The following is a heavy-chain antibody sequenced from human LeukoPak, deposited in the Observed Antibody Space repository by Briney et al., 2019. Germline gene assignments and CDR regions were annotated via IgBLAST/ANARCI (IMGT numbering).Heavy chain of an antibody. CDR2: ISSSSSYI. J-gene: IGHJ4*02. V-gene: IGHV3-21*01. CDR3: ARGLGIAAAGTGGGDY. Sequence: GGSLRLSCAASGFTFSSYSMNWVRQAPGKGLEWVSSISSSSSYIYYADSVKGRFTLSRDNAKNSLYLQMNSLRAEDTAVYYCARGLGIAAAGTGGGDYWGQGTLVTVSS. CDR1: GFTFSSYS. D-gene: IGHD6-13*01.